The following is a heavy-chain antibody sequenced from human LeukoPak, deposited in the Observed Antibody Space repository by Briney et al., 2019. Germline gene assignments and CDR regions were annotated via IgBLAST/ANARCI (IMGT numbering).Heavy chain of an antibody. J-gene: IGHJ5*02. CDR3: ARGRSGSAFDP. Sequence: PSEALSLTCAVYGGSFSGYYWSWIRQPPGKGLEWMGEINHSGSTNYNPSLKSRVTISVDTSKNQFSLKLGSVTAADTAVYYCARGRSGSAFDPWGQGTLVTVSS. D-gene: IGHD3-10*01. V-gene: IGHV4-34*01. CDR2: INHSGST. CDR1: GGSFSGYY.